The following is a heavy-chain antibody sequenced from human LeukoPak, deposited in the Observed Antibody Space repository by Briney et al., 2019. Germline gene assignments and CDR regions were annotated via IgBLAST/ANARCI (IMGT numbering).Heavy chain of an antibody. Sequence: SVKVSCKASGGTFSSYAIGWVRQAPGQGLEWMGRIIPIFGTANYAQKFQGRVTITTDESTSTAYMELSSLRSEDTAVYYCAARGGYYDSSGYYYDIWGQGTMVTVSS. V-gene: IGHV1-69*05. D-gene: IGHD3-22*01. CDR2: IIPIFGTA. J-gene: IGHJ3*02. CDR3: AARGGYYDSSGYYYDI. CDR1: GGTFSSYA.